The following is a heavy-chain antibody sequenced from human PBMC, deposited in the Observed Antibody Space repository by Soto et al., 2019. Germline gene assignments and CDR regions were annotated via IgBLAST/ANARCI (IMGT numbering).Heavy chain of an antibody. D-gene: IGHD3-10*01. V-gene: IGHV1-46*01. Sequence: ASVKVSCKASGYTFTSYHMHWVRQAPGQGLEWMGIINPSGGSTSYAQKFQGRVTMTRDTSTSTVYMELSSLRSEDTAVYYCARERRITMVISGMDVWGQGTTVTVSS. CDR3: ARERRITMVISGMDV. CDR2: INPSGGST. CDR1: GYTFTSYH. J-gene: IGHJ6*02.